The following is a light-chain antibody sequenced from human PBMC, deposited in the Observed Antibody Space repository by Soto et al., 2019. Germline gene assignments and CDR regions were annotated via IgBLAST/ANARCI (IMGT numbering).Light chain of an antibody. CDR3: QQRSNWPRPIT. CDR2: DAS. Sequence: EVVMTQSPASLSVSPGERATLSCRASQNIRNNLAWYQQKPGQAPRLLIYDASNRATGIPARFSGSGSGTDFTLTISSLEPEDFAVYYCQQRSNWPRPITFGQGTRLEIK. V-gene: IGKV3-11*01. J-gene: IGKJ5*01. CDR1: QNIRNN.